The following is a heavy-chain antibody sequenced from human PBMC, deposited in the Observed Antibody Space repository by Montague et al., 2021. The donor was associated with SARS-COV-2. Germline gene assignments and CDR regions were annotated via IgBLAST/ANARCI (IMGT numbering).Heavy chain of an antibody. CDR2: IYFNGHS. CDR1: GGSISNNHYY. CDR3: ARQPPYQTGALDI. J-gene: IGHJ3*02. D-gene: IGHD2-2*01. Sequence: SETLSLTCTVSGGSISNNHYYCAWFRQPPGKGLEWIGSIYFNGHSYYNPSLKNRASISLDTSKNQYYLKLNSVAAADTAVYYCARQPPYQTGALDIWGQGTMVTVSS. V-gene: IGHV4-39*01.